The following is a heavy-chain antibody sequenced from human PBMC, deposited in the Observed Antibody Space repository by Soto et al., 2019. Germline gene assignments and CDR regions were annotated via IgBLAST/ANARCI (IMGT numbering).Heavy chain of an antibody. V-gene: IGHV1-69*01. Sequence: QEQLVQSGAEVKKPGSWVKVSCKASGSTFRRYAINWVRQAPGQGLEWMGGIIPIFGTTNYAQKFQGRVTLTGDESTSTGYMELSSLRSEDTAVYYCARGGLEWLREYYFAHWGQGTLVTVSS. CDR3: ARGGLEWLREYYFAH. CDR1: GSTFRRYA. J-gene: IGHJ4*02. D-gene: IGHD5-12*01. CDR2: IIPIFGTT.